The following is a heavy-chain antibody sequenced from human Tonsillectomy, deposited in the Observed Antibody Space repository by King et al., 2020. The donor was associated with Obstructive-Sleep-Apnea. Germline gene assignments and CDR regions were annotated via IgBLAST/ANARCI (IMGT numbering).Heavy chain of an antibody. CDR3: ARADRDIAMGLFDY. Sequence: LQLQESGPGLVKPSETLSLTCTVSGGSISSNSYWGWIRQPPGKGLEWIGHIYYSGSTYYSPSLKSRVTISVHTSKNQISLELNSVTAADTAVYYCARADRDIAMGLFDYWGQGTLVTVSS. CDR2: IYYSGST. CDR1: GGSISSNSY. D-gene: IGHD5-18*01. V-gene: IGHV4-39*07. J-gene: IGHJ4*02.